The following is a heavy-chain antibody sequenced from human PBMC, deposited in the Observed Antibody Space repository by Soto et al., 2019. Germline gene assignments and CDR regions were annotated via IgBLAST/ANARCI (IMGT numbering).Heavy chain of an antibody. V-gene: IGHV4-39*02. D-gene: IGHD3-22*01. CDR2: ISYSGNT. CDR1: GGSISSSRYL. J-gene: IGHJ5*02. CDR3: AKDYHYYDSSGSPPRGFDP. Sequence: SETLSLTCTVSGGSISSSRYLWGWIRQPPGRGLEWIGSISYSGNTYYNPSLKSQVTISVDTSKNQFSLKLTSVTAADTAVYYCAKDYHYYDSSGSPPRGFDPWGQGTLVTVSS.